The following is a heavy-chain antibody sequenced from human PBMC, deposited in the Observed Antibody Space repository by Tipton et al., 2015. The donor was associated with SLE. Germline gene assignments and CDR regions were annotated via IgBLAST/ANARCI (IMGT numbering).Heavy chain of an antibody. V-gene: IGHV3-7*01. CDR2: IKQDGSEK. J-gene: IGHJ4*02. Sequence: VQLVQSGGGLVQPGGSLRLSCAASGFTFSNYWMSWVRQAPGKGLEWVANIKQDGSEKYYVDSVKGRFTISRDNAKNSLYLQMNSLRAEDTAVYYCARDPPPPLGRGDYWGQGTLVTVSS. CDR1: GFTFSNYW. CDR3: ARDPPPPLGRGDY. D-gene: IGHD7-27*01.